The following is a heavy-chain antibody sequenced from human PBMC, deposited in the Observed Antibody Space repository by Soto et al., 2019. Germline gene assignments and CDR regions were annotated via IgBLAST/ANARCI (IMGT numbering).Heavy chain of an antibody. CDR2: INHSGTT. CDR3: ARDYGDYESY. CDR1: GGSFSGYY. V-gene: IGHV4-34*01. D-gene: IGHD4-17*01. J-gene: IGHJ4*02. Sequence: QVQLQLWGAGLLKSSETLSLTCAVYGGSFSGYYWSWIRQPPGKGLEWIGKINHSGTTNYNPSLERRGTISRDTSKNQVSLRLNSVTAADTAMYYCARDYGDYESYWGQGALVTVSS.